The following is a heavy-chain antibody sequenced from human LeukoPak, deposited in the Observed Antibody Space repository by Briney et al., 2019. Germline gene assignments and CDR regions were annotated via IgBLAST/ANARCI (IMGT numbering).Heavy chain of an antibody. CDR2: IYHSGST. CDR3: ARGVEVVAAATTSYFGMDV. J-gene: IGHJ6*02. Sequence: PSETLSLTCTVSGGSVSSGGNYWSWIRQPPGKGLEWIGYIYHSGSTNYNPCLKSRVTIVVDTSNNHFSLNLRSVTAADTAVYYCARGVEVVAAATTSYFGMDVWGQGITVTVSS. CDR1: GGSVSSGGNY. V-gene: IGHV4-61*03. D-gene: IGHD2-15*01.